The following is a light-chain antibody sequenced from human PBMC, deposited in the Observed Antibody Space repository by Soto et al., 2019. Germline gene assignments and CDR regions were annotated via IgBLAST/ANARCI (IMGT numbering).Light chain of an antibody. CDR3: QQYNNWPPIT. Sequence: EIVLTQSPGTLSLSPGERATLSCRASQSVSSSYLAWYQQKPGQAPRLLIYSASSRATGIPDRFSGSGSGTDFTLTISSLQSEDFAVYYCQQYNNWPPITFGQGTRLEIK. J-gene: IGKJ5*01. V-gene: IGKV3-20*01. CDR1: QSVSSSY. CDR2: SAS.